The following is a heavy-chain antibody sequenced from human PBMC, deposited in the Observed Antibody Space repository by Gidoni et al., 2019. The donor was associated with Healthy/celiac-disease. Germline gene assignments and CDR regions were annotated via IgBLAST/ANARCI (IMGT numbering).Heavy chain of an antibody. CDR3: AREGEMATTNYYYYYGMDV. Sequence: EVQLVESGGGLVQPGGSLRLSCAASGFTFSSYWMSWVRQAPGKGLEWVANIKQDGSEKYYVDSVKGRFTISRDNAKNSLYLQMNSLRAEDTAVYYCAREGEMATTNYYYYYGMDVWGQGTTVTVSS. V-gene: IGHV3-7*01. CDR2: IKQDGSEK. J-gene: IGHJ6*02. CDR1: GFTFSSYW. D-gene: IGHD1-1*01.